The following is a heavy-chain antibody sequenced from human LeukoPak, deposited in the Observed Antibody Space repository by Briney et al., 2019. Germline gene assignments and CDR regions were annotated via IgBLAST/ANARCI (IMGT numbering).Heavy chain of an antibody. D-gene: IGHD2-15*01. V-gene: IGHV1-18*04. Sequence: ASVKVSCKASGYTFTSYGISWVRQAPGQGLEWMGWISAYNGNTNYAQKLQGRVTMTTDTSTSTAYMELRSLRSDDTAVYYCARDPLYCSGGSCYAVPYYYYGMDAWGKGTTVTVSS. CDR1: GYTFTSYG. J-gene: IGHJ6*04. CDR2: ISAYNGNT. CDR3: ARDPLYCSGGSCYAVPYYYYGMDA.